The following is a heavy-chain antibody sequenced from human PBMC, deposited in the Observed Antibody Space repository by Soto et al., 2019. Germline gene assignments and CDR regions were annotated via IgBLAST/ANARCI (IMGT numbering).Heavy chain of an antibody. CDR3: ARDRWGGGRDMDV. D-gene: IGHD3-10*01. CDR2: INSEGSST. V-gene: IGHV3-74*01. Sequence: EVQLVESGGGLVQPGGSLRLSCAASGFTFSTYWIHWVRQAPGKGLVWVSRINSEGSSTNYADSVKGRFTISRDNAKNTLFLQMNSLRAEDTAVYYCARDRWGGGRDMDVWGQGTTVTVSS. J-gene: IGHJ6*02. CDR1: GFTFSTYW.